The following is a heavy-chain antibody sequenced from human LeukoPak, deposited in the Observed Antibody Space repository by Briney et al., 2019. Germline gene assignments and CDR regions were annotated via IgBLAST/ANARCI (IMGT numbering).Heavy chain of an antibody. V-gene: IGHV3-21*04. CDR1: GFTFSSYS. J-gene: IGHJ4*02. Sequence: GGSLRLSCAASGFTFSSYSMNWVRQAPGKGLEWVSSISSSSSYIYYADSVKGRFTFSRDNAKNSLYLQMDSLRAEDTAVYYCARDKSAGADTGSSFYYWGQGALVTVSS. CDR3: ARDKSAGADTGSSFYY. D-gene: IGHD3-10*01. CDR2: ISSSSSYI.